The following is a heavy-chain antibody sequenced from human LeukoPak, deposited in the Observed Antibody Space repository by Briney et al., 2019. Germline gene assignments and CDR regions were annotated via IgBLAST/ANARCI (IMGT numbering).Heavy chain of an antibody. J-gene: IGHJ4*02. D-gene: IGHD6-6*01. Sequence: SETLSLTCTVSGGSISSGSYYWRWIRQPAGKGLEWIGRIYTSGSTNYNPSLKSRVTISVDTSKNQFSLKLSSVTAADTAVYYCASTLIAYSRSSGMESRGFDYWGQGTLVTVSS. V-gene: IGHV4-61*02. CDR2: IYTSGST. CDR3: ASTLIAYSRSSGMESRGFDY. CDR1: GGSISSGSYY.